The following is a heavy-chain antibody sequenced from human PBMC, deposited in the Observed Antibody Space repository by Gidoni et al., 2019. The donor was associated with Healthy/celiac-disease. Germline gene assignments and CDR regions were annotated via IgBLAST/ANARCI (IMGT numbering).Heavy chain of an antibody. D-gene: IGHD5-18*01. Sequence: LEWIGYIYYSGSTYYNPTLKSRVTISVDTSKNQYSLKLSSVTAADTAVYYCARDPPRGYSYRLDNYYYYMDVWGQGTTVTVSS. CDR2: IYYSGST. J-gene: IGHJ6*03. CDR3: ARDPPRGYSYRLDNYYYYMDV. V-gene: IGHV4-30-4*01.